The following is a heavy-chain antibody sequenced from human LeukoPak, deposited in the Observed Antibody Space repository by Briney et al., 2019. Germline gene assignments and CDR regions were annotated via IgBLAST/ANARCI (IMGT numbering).Heavy chain of an antibody. J-gene: IGHJ4*02. CDR3: ARGVWNYYDSSGYYQDY. V-gene: IGHV3-21*01. CDR2: ISSSSSYR. D-gene: IGHD3-22*01. CDR1: GFTFSTYS. Sequence: GGSLRFSCAASGFTFSTYSMNWVRQAPGKGLEWVSSISSSSSYRYYPDSVKGRFTIPRDNAKNSLYLQMISLRAEDTAVYYCARGVWNYYDSSGYYQDYWGQGTLVTVSS.